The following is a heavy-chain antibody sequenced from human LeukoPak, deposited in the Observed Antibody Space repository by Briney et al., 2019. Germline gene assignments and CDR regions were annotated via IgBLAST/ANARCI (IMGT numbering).Heavy chain of an antibody. CDR1: GFTFSNSW. CDR2: INQDGSKA. D-gene: IGHD6-13*01. V-gene: IGHV3-7*03. J-gene: IGHJ4*02. CDR3: ARDPRDSWYAIWDY. Sequence: GGSLRLSCAASGFTFSNSWMSWVRQPLGKGPEWVANINQDGSKAYYVDAVKGRFTISRDNAKNSLYLHMNSLRVEDTAVYYCARDPRDSWYAIWDYWGQGTLVTVSS.